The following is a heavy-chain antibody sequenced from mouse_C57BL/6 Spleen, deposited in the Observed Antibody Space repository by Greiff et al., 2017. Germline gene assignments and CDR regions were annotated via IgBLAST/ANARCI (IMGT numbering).Heavy chain of an antibody. CDR2: ISYDGSN. V-gene: IGHV3-6*01. CDR1: GYSITSGYY. J-gene: IGHJ4*01. D-gene: IGHD2-2*01. CDR3: ARLWLRREDYAMDY. Sequence: EVQLVESGPGLVKPSQSLSLTCSVTGYSITSGYYWNWIRQFPGNKLEWMGYISYDGSNNYNPSLKNRISITRDTSKNQFFLKLNSVTTEDTATYYCARLWLRREDYAMDYWGQGTSVTVSS.